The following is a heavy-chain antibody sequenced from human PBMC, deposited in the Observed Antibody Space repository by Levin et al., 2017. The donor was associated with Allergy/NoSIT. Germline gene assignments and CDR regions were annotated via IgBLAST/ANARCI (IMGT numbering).Heavy chain of an antibody. CDR1: GFTFNNYN. V-gene: IGHV3-48*02. J-gene: IGHJ2*01. CDR3: AKNFDL. Sequence: PGGSLRLSCAASGFTFNNYNMNWVRQAPGKGLEWVSLISSSGDIIYYADSVKGRFAISRDNAKNSLYLQMNSLRDEDTAVYYCAKNFDLWGRGTLVTVSS. CDR2: ISSSGDII.